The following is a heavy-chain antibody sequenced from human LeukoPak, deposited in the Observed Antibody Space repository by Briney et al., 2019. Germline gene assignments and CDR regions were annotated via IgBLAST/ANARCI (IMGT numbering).Heavy chain of an antibody. D-gene: IGHD6-6*01. Sequence: PSQTLSLTCTVSGGSISSSSYSWGWIRQPPGKGLEWIGSIYYSGSTYYNPSLKSRVTISVDTSKNQFSLKLSSVTAADTAVYYCARHTSSIAAPFDYWGQGTLVTVSS. CDR2: IYYSGST. J-gene: IGHJ4*02. V-gene: IGHV4-39*01. CDR1: GGSISSSSYS. CDR3: ARHTSSIAAPFDY.